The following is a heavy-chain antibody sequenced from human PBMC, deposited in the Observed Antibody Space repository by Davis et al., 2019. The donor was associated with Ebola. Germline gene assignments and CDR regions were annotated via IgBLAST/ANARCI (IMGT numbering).Heavy chain of an antibody. Sequence: SVKVSCKASGYTFSDYYIHRVRQAPGQGLEWMGWIHTNSGGTNIPQKFQGWVTMTRDTSISKAYVDLRRLTSDDPAVYFCARGGLVWSHYYNAMDVWGQGTTVTVSS. CDR2: IHTNSGGT. D-gene: IGHD2-8*02. J-gene: IGHJ6*02. V-gene: IGHV1-2*04. CDR3: ARGGLVWSHYYNAMDV. CDR1: GYTFSDYY.